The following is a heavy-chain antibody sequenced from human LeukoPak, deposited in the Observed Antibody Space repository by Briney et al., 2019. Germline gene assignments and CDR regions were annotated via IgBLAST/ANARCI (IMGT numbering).Heavy chain of an antibody. CDR3: ATPLFIAAAGNGYYYYYGMDV. CDR2: IKSATDGGTT. CDR1: GFNFNNAW. J-gene: IGHJ6*02. Sequence: GGSLRLSCTASGFNFNNAWMSWVRQAPGKGLEWVGRIKSATDGGTTDYVAPVRGRFAVSRDDSKNTLYLQMNSLRAEDTAVYYCATPLFIAAAGNGYYYYYGMDVWGQGTTVTVSS. D-gene: IGHD6-13*01. V-gene: IGHV3-15*01.